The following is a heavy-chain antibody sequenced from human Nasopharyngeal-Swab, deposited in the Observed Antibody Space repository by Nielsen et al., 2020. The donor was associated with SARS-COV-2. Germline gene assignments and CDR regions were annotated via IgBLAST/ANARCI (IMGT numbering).Heavy chain of an antibody. J-gene: IGHJ4*02. CDR2: ISSSSSYI. Sequence: GESLKISCAASGFTFSSYSMNWVRQAPGKGLEWVSSISSSSSYIYYADSVKGRFTISRDNAKNSLYLQMNSLRAEDTAVYYCARRIQLWDKGDYWGQGTLVTVSS. CDR3: ARRIQLWDKGDY. D-gene: IGHD5-18*01. V-gene: IGHV3-21*01. CDR1: GFTFSSYS.